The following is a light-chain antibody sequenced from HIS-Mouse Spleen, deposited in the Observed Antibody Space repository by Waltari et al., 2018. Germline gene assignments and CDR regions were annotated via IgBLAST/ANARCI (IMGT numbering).Light chain of an antibody. CDR3: MQGTHWPIT. Sequence: DVVMTQSPLSLPVTLGQPASISCRSSQSLVHSDGNTYLNWFQQRPGQSPRRLIYKVSIRDSGVPDRFSGSGSGTDFTLKISRVEAEYVGVYYCMQGTHWPITFGQGTKLEIK. J-gene: IGKJ2*01. V-gene: IGKV2-30*02. CDR2: KVS. CDR1: QSLVHSDGNTY.